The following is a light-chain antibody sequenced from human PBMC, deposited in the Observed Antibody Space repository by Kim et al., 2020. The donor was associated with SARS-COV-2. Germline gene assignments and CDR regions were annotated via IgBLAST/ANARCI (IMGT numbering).Light chain of an antibody. CDR3: HSRDSSGDHV. CDR2: GKN. CDR1: SLRSYY. J-gene: IGLJ1*01. V-gene: IGLV3-19*01. Sequence: VALGQPVRITCQGDSLRSYYASWYQQKPGQAPLLVIYGKNNRPSGIPDRFSGSSSGNTASLTITGSQAEDEADYYCHSRDSSGDHVFGTGTKVTVL.